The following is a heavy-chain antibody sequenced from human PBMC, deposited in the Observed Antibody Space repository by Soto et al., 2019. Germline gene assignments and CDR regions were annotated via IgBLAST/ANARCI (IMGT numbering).Heavy chain of an antibody. Sequence: LSLTCTVSGGSISSSSYYWGWIRRPPGKGLEWIGSIYYSGSTYYNPSLKSRVTISVDTSKNQFSLKLSSVTAADTAVYYCASGRNFLIAYRGQGTLVTGSS. D-gene: IGHD4-4*01. V-gene: IGHV4-39*01. CDR3: ASGRNFLIAY. J-gene: IGHJ4*02. CDR1: GGSISSSSYY. CDR2: IYYSGST.